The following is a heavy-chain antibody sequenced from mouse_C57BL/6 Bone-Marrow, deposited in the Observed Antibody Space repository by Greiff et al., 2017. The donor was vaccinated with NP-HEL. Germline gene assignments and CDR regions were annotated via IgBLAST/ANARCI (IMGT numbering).Heavy chain of an antibody. Sequence: EVKLQESGPGLVKPSQSLSLTCSVTGYSITSGYYWNWIRQFPGNKLEWMGYISYDGSNNYNPSLKNRISITRDTSKNQFFLKLNSVTTEDTATYYCARSNWDAAYWGQGTLVTVSA. CDR1: GYSITSGYY. V-gene: IGHV3-6*01. J-gene: IGHJ3*01. CDR3: ARSNWDAAY. D-gene: IGHD4-1*01. CDR2: ISYDGSN.